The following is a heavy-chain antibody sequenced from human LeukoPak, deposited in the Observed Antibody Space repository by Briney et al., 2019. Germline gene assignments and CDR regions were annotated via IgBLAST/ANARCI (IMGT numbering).Heavy chain of an antibody. Sequence: GGSLRLSCAASGFTFSTYAMHWVRQAPGKGLEWVAVTSFDGTTKYYADSVKGRFTVSRDNSKNTLILQMNSLRAEDTAVYYCARGSSTNCYGGNCFYYYMAVWCKGTTVTVSS. J-gene: IGHJ6*03. CDR1: GFTFSTYA. CDR3: ARGSSTNCYGGNCFYYYMAV. CDR2: TSFDGTTK. D-gene: IGHD2-2*01. V-gene: IGHV3-30*04.